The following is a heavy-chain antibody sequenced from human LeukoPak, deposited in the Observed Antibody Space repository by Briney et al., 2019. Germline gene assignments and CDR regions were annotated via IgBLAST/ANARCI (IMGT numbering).Heavy chain of an antibody. CDR1: GFTFSRYA. V-gene: IGHV3-23*01. D-gene: IGHD1-26*01. J-gene: IGHJ4*02. Sequence: PGGSLRLSCVASGFTFSRYAMSWVRQALEKRLGWGSAISSSGGSTYYADSVKGRFTISRDNSKNTLYLQMNSLRAEDTAVYYCAKEHIVGAAIFDYWGQGTLVTVSS. CDR2: ISSSGGST. CDR3: AKEHIVGAAIFDY.